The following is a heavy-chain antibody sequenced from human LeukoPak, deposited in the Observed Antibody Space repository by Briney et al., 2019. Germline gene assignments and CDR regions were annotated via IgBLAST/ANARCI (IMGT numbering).Heavy chain of an antibody. CDR2: ISSGGRTI. CDR3: ATTSRDVLDYYFAH. CDR1: GITFSIYE. J-gene: IGHJ4*02. Sequence: PGGSLRLSCAASGITFSIYEMNWVRQAPGKGLEWVSYISSGGRTIFYADSVKGRFTISRDNAKNSLYLQMDSLRAEATALYYCATTSRDVLDYYFAHWGQGTLVTVSS. V-gene: IGHV3-48*03. D-gene: IGHD5-24*01.